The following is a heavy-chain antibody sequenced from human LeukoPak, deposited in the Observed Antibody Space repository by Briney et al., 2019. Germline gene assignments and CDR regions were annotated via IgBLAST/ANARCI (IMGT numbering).Heavy chain of an antibody. CDR1: GFTFSSYA. CDR3: ARDPAPFYCYYYMDV. CDR2: ISFDGSDI. V-gene: IGHV3-30*04. Sequence: GGSLRLSCAASGFTFSSYALHWVRQAPGKGLKWVAIISFDGSDIYYADSVKGRFTISRDNSKHTLYLQMNSLRAEDTAVYYCARDPAPFYCYYYMDVWGKGTTVTVSS. D-gene: IGHD2-2*01. J-gene: IGHJ6*03.